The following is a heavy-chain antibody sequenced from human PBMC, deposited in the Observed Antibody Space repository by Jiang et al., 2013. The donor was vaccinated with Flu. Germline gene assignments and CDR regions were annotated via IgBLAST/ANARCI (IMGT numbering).Heavy chain of an antibody. CDR1: GFTFSSYA. CDR3: AKDGYAGYFDY. Sequence: RLSCAASGFTFSSYAMSWVRQAPGEGAGVGLSYSGSGGSTYYADSVKGRFTISRDNSKNTLYLQMNSLRAEDTAVYYCAKDGYAGYFDYWGQGTLVTVSS. J-gene: IGHJ4*02. CDR2: SGSGGST. D-gene: IGHD1-1*01. V-gene: IGHV3-23*01.